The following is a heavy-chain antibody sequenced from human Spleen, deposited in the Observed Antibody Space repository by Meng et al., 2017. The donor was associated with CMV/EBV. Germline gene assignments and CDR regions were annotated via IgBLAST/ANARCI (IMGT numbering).Heavy chain of an antibody. CDR1: GYTFTGYI. V-gene: IGHV1-2*02. CDR3: ARNSYGYRFAY. J-gene: IGHJ4*02. D-gene: IGHD5-18*01. Sequence: ASVKVSCKASGYTFTGYILHWMRQAPGQGLEWMGWINPNTGVTHYSQRFQGRVTLTGDTSITTVYMDLSGLKSDDTAVYFCARNSYGYRFAYWGQGTLVTVSS. CDR2: INPNTGVT.